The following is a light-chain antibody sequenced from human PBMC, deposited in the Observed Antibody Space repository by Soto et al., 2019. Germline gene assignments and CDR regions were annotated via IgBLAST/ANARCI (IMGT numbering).Light chain of an antibody. J-gene: IGKJ5*01. CDR1: QSVTTY. Sequence: DIVLTQSPADRNWSTGGRAAVLCWASQSVTTYLAWYQQQPGQAPRLLIYGASTRATGIPASFCGGGSGTEITLPISSLHSEDVALYYRQLYNTWPTTTLGLGTRLEIK. CDR3: QLYNTWPTTT. CDR2: GAS. V-gene: IGKV3-15*01.